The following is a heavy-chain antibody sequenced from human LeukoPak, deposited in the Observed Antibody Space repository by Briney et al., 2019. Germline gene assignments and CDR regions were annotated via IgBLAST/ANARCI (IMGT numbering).Heavy chain of an antibody. CDR1: GYSISSGYY. V-gene: IGHV4-38-2*02. D-gene: IGHD1-20*01. Sequence: SETLSLTCTVSGYSISSGYYWGWIRQPPGKGLEWIGSIYHSGSTYYNPSLKSRVTISVDTSKNQFSLKLSSVTAADTAVYYCARVAYNWNDLFNYWGQGTLVTVSS. CDR2: IYHSGST. CDR3: ARVAYNWNDLFNY. J-gene: IGHJ4*02.